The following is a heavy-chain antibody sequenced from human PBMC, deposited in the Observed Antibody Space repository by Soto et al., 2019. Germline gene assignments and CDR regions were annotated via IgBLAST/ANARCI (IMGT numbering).Heavy chain of an antibody. CDR1: GGSFSGYY. V-gene: IGHV4-34*01. CDR2: INHSGST. Sequence: SATLSLTCAVYGGSFSGYYWSWIRQPPGKGLGWIGEINHSGSTNYNPSLKSRVIISVDTSKNQFSLKLSSVTAADTAVYYCARRKAAAGTFLSFYYYGMDVWGRGTTVTVAS. CDR3: ARRKAAAGTFLSFYYYGMDV. D-gene: IGHD6-13*01. J-gene: IGHJ6*02.